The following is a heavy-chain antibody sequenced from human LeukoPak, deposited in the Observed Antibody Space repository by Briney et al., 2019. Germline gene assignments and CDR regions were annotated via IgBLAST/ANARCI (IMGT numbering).Heavy chain of an antibody. CDR1: GATFPVCC. Sequence: ASVKVSCKSSGATFPVCCMHWVRQAPGQGLEWMGWINPNSGGTNYAQKFQGRVTMTRDTSISTAYMELSRLRSDDTAVYYCARDPVRGLLECLVNYWGQGTLVTVSS. V-gene: IGHV1-2*02. CDR2: INPNSGGT. CDR3: ARDPVRGLLECLVNY. D-gene: IGHD3-3*01. J-gene: IGHJ4*02.